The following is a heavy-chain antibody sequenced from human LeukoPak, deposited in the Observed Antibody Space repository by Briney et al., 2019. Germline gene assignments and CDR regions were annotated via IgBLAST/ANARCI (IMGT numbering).Heavy chain of an antibody. CDR2: MNSNSGNT. Sequence: GASVKVSCKASGYTFINYDIMWVRQATGQGLEWMGWMNSNSGNTGYAQKFQGRVTMTRDTSMSTAYMELSGLRFDDTAVYYCTRGRGGTIVRGYMDYWGQGTLVTVSS. V-gene: IGHV1-8*01. CDR3: TRGRGGTIVRGYMDY. D-gene: IGHD3-10*01. J-gene: IGHJ4*02. CDR1: GYTFINYD.